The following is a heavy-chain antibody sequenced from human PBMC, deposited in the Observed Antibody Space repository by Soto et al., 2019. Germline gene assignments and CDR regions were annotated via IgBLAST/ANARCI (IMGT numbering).Heavy chain of an antibody. CDR3: ARASRYCSGGSCYGMDV. CDR1: GYTFTSYG. D-gene: IGHD2-15*01. V-gene: IGHV1-18*01. Sequence: ASVKVSCKASGYTFTSYGISWVRQAPGQGLEWMGWISAYNGNTKYSQKFQGRVTITRDTSASTAYMELSSLRSEDTAVYYCARASRYCSGGSCYGMDVWGQGTTVTVSS. J-gene: IGHJ6*02. CDR2: ISAYNGNT.